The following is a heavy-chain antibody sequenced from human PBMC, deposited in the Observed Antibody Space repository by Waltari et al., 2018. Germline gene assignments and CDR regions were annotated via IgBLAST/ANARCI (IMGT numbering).Heavy chain of an antibody. J-gene: IGHJ3*02. D-gene: IGHD3-16*01. CDR2: INHSGDT. CDR1: GGSFTDYW. V-gene: IGHV4-34*01. CDR3: ARDSEMGAVFDI. Sequence: QVQLQQWGAGLLKPAETLSLTCAVYGGSFTDYWWTWVPQLPGKGLEWIGEINHSGDTNYSPSLRSRLTISLDTSTNQLSRRLNSVTAADTGVYFCARDSEMGAVFDIWGQGTVVTVSS.